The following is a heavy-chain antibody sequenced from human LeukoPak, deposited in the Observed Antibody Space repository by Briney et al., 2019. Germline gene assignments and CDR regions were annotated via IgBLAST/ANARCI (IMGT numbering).Heavy chain of an antibody. D-gene: IGHD2-2*02. CDR2: FDPEDGET. V-gene: IGHV1-24*01. CDR3: ATVTGYCSSTSCYTYYYYYGMDV. J-gene: IGHJ6*02. CDR1: GYTLTELS. Sequence: GASVKVSCKVSGYTLTELSMHWVRQAPGKGLEWMGGFDPEDGETIYAQKFQGRVTMTEDTSTDTAYMELSSLRSEDTAVYYCATVTGYCSSTSCYTYYYYYGMDVWGQGTTVTVSS.